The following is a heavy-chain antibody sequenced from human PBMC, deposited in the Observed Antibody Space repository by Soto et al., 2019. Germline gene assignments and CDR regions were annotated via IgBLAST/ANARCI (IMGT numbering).Heavy chain of an antibody. J-gene: IGHJ4*02. V-gene: IGHV5-51*01. CDR1: GYMFTNYW. D-gene: IGHD6-19*01. CDR3: ARRVTPSTGWDY. Sequence: GESLKISCKGSGYMFTNYWIGWVRQMPGKGLEWMGIIHGGDSNTRYSPSFDGQVTISTDKSINTAYLQWSSLKASDSAMYYCARRVTPSTGWDYWGQGTLVTVSS. CDR2: IHGGDSNT.